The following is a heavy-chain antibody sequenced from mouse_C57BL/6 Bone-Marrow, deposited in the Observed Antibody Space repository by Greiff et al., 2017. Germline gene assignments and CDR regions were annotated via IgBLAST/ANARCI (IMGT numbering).Heavy chain of an antibody. CDR2: ISYSGST. V-gene: IGHV3-8*01. CDR1: GYSITSDY. J-gene: IGHJ1*03. D-gene: IGHD1-1*01. Sequence: EVQLQESGPGLAKPSQTLSLTCSVTGYSITSDYWNWIRKFPGNKLEYMGYISYSGSTYYNPSLKSRISITRDTSTNQYYLQLNSVTTEDTATYYCARYPYYYGSSYRYFDVWGTGTTVTVSS. CDR3: ARYPYYYGSSYRYFDV.